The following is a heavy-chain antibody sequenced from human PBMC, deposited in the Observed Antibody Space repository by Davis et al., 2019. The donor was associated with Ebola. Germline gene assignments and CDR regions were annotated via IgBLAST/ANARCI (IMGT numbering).Heavy chain of an antibody. D-gene: IGHD3-16*01. CDR1: GFTFSSYR. CDR3: ARDRGSPLRTRGHDY. J-gene: IGHJ4*02. V-gene: IGHV3-21*01. Sequence: GGSLRLSCAASGFTFSSYRMNWVRQAPGKGLEWVSSISSSSSYIYYADSVKGRFTISRDNAKNSLYLQMNSLRAEDTAVYYCARDRGSPLRTRGHDYWGQGTLVTVSS. CDR2: ISSSSSYI.